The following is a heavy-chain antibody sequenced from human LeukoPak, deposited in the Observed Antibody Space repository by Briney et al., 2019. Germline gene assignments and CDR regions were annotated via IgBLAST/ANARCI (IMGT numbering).Heavy chain of an antibody. V-gene: IGHV1-69*04. CDR3: AKSGSYSMGFDY. J-gene: IGHJ4*02. CDR2: IIPILGIA. D-gene: IGHD1-26*01. Sequence: GSSVNVSCKASVGTFSSYAISWVRQAPGQGLEWMGRIIPILGIANYAQKFQGRVTITADKSTSTAYMELSSLRSEDTAVYYCAKSGSYSMGFDYWGQGTLVTVSS. CDR1: VGTFSSYA.